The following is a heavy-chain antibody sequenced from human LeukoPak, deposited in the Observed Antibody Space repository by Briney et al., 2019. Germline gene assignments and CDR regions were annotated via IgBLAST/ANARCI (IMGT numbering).Heavy chain of an antibody. Sequence: SETLSLICTVSGGSISSYYWSWIRLPPGKGLEWIGYIYYSGSTNYNPSLKSRVTISVDTSKNQFSLKLSSVTAADTAVYYCARRDYLDHFYYIDVWDKGNTVTVSS. J-gene: IGHJ6*03. CDR3: ARRDYLDHFYYIDV. CDR2: IYYSGST. CDR1: GGSISSYY. V-gene: IGHV4-59*01. D-gene: IGHD3-10*01.